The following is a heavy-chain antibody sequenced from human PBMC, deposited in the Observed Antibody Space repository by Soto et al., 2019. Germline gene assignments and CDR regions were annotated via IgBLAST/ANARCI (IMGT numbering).Heavy chain of an antibody. CDR1: GYTFTVYY. V-gene: IGHV1-2*04. Sequence: ASMKVSCQASGYTFTVYYMPWLQQAPGPGLEWMGWINPNSGGTNYAQKFQGWVTMTRDTSISTAYMELSRLRSDDTAVYYCARERTKPNNDDILTGYPRYGMEAWGQGTTVNVSS. J-gene: IGHJ6*02. D-gene: IGHD3-9*01. CDR2: INPNSGGT. CDR3: ARERTKPNNDDILTGYPRYGMEA.